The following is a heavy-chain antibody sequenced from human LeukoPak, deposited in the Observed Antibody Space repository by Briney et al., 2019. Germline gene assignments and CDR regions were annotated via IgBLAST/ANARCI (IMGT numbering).Heavy chain of an antibody. D-gene: IGHD6-19*01. V-gene: IGHV3-74*01. Sequence: PGGSLRLSCAASGFTFSDSWMHWVRQAPGKGLLWVSRISSDGSSTTYADSVKGRFTISRENAKNTLFLQVNSLRAEDTAVYYCAREFSSGWTHFDYWGQGTLVTVSS. CDR3: AREFSSGWTHFDY. J-gene: IGHJ4*02. CDR1: GFTFSDSW. CDR2: ISSDGSST.